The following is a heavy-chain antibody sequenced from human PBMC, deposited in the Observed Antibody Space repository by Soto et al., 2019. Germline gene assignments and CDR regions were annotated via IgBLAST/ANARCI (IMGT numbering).Heavy chain of an antibody. CDR3: AADNIVLVPAASDYYYGIDV. Sequence: QMQLVQSGPEVKKPGTSVKVSCKASGFTFTSSAVQWVRQARGQRLEWIGWIVVGSGNTNYSQKFQERVTTTRDKATSPAYMERISLRSEDTAAYYWAADNIVLVPAASDYYYGIDVWGQGTTVTVSS. CDR1: GFTFTSSA. CDR2: IVVGSGNT. V-gene: IGHV1-58*01. D-gene: IGHD2-2*01. J-gene: IGHJ6*02.